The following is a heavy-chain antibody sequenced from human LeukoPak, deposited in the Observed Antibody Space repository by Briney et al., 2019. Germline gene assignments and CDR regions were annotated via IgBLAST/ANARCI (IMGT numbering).Heavy chain of an antibody. Sequence: PSETLSLTCTVSGGSISSYYWSWIRQPPGKGLEWIGYIYYSGSTNYNPSLKSRFTISVDTSKNQFSLKLSSVTAADTAVYYCARGARRRYYDSSGYHLGAFDIWGQGTMVTVSS. CDR3: ARGARRRYYDSSGYHLGAFDI. CDR2: IYYSGST. V-gene: IGHV4-59*01. D-gene: IGHD3-22*01. J-gene: IGHJ3*02. CDR1: GGSISSYY.